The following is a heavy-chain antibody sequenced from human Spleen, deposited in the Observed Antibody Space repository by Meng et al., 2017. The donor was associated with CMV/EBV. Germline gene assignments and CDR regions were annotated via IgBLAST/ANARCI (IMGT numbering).Heavy chain of an antibody. V-gene: IGHV1-46*01. CDR3: ARDRVVPAAIWASYYYYGMDV. J-gene: IGHJ6*02. D-gene: IGHD2-2*02. CDR1: GYTFTGYY. CDR2: INPSGGST. Sequence: ASVKVSCKASGYTFTGYYMHWVRQAPGQGLEWMGIINPSGGSTSYAQKFQGRVTMTRDTSTSTVYMELSSLRSEDTAVYYCARDRVVPAAIWASYYYYGMDVWGQGTTVTVSS.